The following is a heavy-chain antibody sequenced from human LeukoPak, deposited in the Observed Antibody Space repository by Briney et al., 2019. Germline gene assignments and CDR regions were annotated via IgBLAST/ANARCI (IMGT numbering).Heavy chain of an antibody. J-gene: IGHJ6*03. Sequence: GGSLRLSCAASGFTFSSYGMHWVRQAPGKGLEWVAFIRYDGSNKYYADSVKGRFTISRDNSKNTLYLQMNSLRAEDTAVYYCAKAAIPYYYYYMDVWGKGTTVTISS. CDR3: AKAAIPYYYYYMDV. CDR1: GFTFSSYG. D-gene: IGHD2-2*01. V-gene: IGHV3-30*02. CDR2: IRYDGSNK.